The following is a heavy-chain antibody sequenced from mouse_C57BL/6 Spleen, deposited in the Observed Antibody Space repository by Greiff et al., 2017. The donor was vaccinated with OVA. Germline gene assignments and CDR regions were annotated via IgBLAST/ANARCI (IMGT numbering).Heavy chain of an antibody. CDR2: IYPGSGNT. CDR1: GYTFTDYY. Sequence: QVHVKQSGAELVRPGASVKLSCKASGYTFTDYYINWVKQRPGQGLEWIARIYPGSGNTYYNEKFKGKATLTAEKSSSTAYMQLSSLTSEDSAVYFCARDPDGYYLDYWGQGTTLTVSS. J-gene: IGHJ2*01. D-gene: IGHD2-3*01. CDR3: ARDPDGYYLDY. V-gene: IGHV1-76*01.